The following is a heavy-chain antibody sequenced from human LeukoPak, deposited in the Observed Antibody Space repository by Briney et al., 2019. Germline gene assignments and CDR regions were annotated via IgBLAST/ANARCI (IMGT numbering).Heavy chain of an antibody. CDR2: IYYSGST. V-gene: IGHV4-59*01. D-gene: IGHD3-10*01. J-gene: IGHJ5*02. Sequence: PSETLSLTCTVSGGSISSYYWSWIRQPPGKGLEWIGYIYYSGSTNYNPSLKSRVTISVDTSKNQFSLRLTSVTAADTAIYYCVRSSENYFGPWGQGTLVTVSS. CDR3: VRSSENYFGP. CDR1: GGSISSYY.